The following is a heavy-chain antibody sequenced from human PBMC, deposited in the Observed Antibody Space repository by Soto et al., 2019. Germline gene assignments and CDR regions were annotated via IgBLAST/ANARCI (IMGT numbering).Heavy chain of an antibody. CDR1: GGTFSSYT. CDR2: IIPILGIA. Sequence: SVKVSCKASGGTFSSYTISWVRQAPGQGLEWMGRIIPILGIANYAQKFQGRVTMTRDTSTSTVYMELSSLRSEDTAVYYCAREPRPDYYYGMDVWGQGTTVTVSS. CDR3: AREPRPDYYYGMDV. D-gene: IGHD6-6*01. V-gene: IGHV1-69*04. J-gene: IGHJ6*02.